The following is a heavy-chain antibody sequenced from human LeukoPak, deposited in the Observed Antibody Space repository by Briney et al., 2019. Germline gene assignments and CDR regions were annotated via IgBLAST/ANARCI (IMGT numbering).Heavy chain of an antibody. J-gene: IGHJ4*02. D-gene: IGHD6-19*01. V-gene: IGHV4-39*07. CDR2: IYYSGST. Sequence: MSSETLSLTCTVSGGSISSSSYYWGWIRQPPGKGLEWIGSIYYSGSTYYNPSLKSRVTISVDTSKNQFSLKLSSVTAADTAVYYCARVRGWYEFDYWGQGTLVTVSS. CDR1: GGSISSSSYY. CDR3: ARVRGWYEFDY.